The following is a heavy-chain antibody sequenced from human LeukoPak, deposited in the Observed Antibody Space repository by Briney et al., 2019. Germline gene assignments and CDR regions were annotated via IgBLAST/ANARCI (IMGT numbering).Heavy chain of an antibody. V-gene: IGHV3-33*01. D-gene: IGHD2-15*01. CDR3: ARDSVRSGGRVLDY. Sequence: GRSLRLSCAASGFTFSSYGMHWVRQAPGKGLEWVAVIWYDGSNKYYADSVKGRFTISRDNSKNTLYLQMNSLRAEGTAVYYCARDSVRSGGRVLDYWGQGTLVTVSS. J-gene: IGHJ4*02. CDR1: GFTFSSYG. CDR2: IWYDGSNK.